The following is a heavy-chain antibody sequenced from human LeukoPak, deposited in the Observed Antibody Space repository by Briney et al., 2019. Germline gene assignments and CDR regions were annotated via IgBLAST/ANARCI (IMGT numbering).Heavy chain of an antibody. J-gene: IGHJ5*02. CDR1: GGTFSSYA. CDR3: AREGEYCSSTSCYGPNWFDP. D-gene: IGHD2-2*01. V-gene: IGHV1-69*13. Sequence: SVKVSCKASGGTFSSYAISWVRQAPGQGLEWMGGIIPIFATANYAQKFQGRVTITADESTSTAYMELSSLRSEDTAVYYCAREGEYCSSTSCYGPNWFDPWGQGTLVTVSS. CDR2: IIPIFATA.